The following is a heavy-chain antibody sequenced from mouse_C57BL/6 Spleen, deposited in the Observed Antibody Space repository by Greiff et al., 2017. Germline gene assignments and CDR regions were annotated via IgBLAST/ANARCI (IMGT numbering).Heavy chain of an antibody. CDR2: ISSGGSYT. D-gene: IGHD1-1*01. CDR3: ARHYYGSSLYWYFDV. Sequence: EVKLMESGGDLVKPGGSLKLSCAASGFTFSSYGMSWVRQTPDKRLEWVATISSGGSYTYYPDSVKGRFTISRDNAKNTLYLQMSSLKSEDTAMYYCARHYYGSSLYWYFDVWGTRSTVTVSS. V-gene: IGHV5-6*01. CDR1: GFTFSSYG. J-gene: IGHJ1*03.